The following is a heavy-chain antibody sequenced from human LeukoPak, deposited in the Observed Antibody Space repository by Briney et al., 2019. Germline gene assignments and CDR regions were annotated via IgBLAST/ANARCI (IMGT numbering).Heavy chain of an antibody. Sequence: GSLRLSCAASGFTFSSYGMHWVRQAPGKGLEWVAVISYDGSNKYYADSVKGRFTISRDNSKNTLYLQMNSLRAEDTAVYYCAIYGSGEIDYWGQGTLVTVSS. CDR2: ISYDGSNK. D-gene: IGHD3-10*01. J-gene: IGHJ4*02. V-gene: IGHV3-30*03. CDR1: GFTFSSYG. CDR3: AIYGSGEIDY.